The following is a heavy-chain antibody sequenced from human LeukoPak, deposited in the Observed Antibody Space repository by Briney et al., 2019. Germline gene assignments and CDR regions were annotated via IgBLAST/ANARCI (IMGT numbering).Heavy chain of an antibody. J-gene: IGHJ5*02. Sequence: GGCLRLSCAAAGLSFSSYWMTSVRQAPGEGLGWVAYIQQDGSENSYVDSGEGRFSISRDKAKSSLYLQMKSLRAEDTAVYYCARYCTFRTCSATQFDAWGQGTLVTVSS. CDR3: ARYCTFRTCSATQFDA. CDR2: IQQDGSEN. V-gene: IGHV3-7*01. D-gene: IGHD2-8*01. CDR1: GLSFSSYW.